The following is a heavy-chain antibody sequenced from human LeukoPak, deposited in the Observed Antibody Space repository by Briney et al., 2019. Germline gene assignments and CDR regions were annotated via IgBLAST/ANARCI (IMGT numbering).Heavy chain of an antibody. CDR2: IYYSGST. V-gene: IGHV4-59*01. J-gene: IGHJ4*02. CDR1: GGSISSYY. CDR3: AREGMYSSSSYFDY. Sequence: SETLSLTCTVSGGSISSYYWSWIRQPPGKGLEWIGYIYYSGSTNYNPSLKSRVTISADTSKNQFSLKLSSVTAADTAVYYCAREGMYSSSSYFDYWGQGTLVTVSS. D-gene: IGHD6-6*01.